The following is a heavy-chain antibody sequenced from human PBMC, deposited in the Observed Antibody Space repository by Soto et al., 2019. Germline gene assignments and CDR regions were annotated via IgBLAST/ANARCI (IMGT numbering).Heavy chain of an antibody. CDR1: GDSISRGSYY. V-gene: IGHV4-61*01. D-gene: IGHD2-21*01. CDR3: VRDRGGDGCNKPDF. J-gene: IGHJ4*02. CDR2: SFYSGSV. Sequence: PSETLSLTCSVSGDSISRGSYYWTLIRQSPGKGLEWIGYSFYSGSVSYNPSLKSRVTISVDTSKNQFSLKLTSVSAADTAVYYCVRDRGGDGCNKPDFWGPGTLVPVSS.